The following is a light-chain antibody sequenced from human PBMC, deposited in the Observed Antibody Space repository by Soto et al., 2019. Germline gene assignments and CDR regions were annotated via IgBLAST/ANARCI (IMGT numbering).Light chain of an antibody. CDR3: QQYGSSPLT. Sequence: IGLSQSPGTLSLSPGERATLSCRASQSVSYTFLAWYQQKPGQAPRLLIHGAFTRATGIPDRFRGSGSGTDFTLTISTLEPEDFAVYYCQQYGSSPLTFGGGTKVDIK. CDR1: QSVSYTF. V-gene: IGKV3-20*01. CDR2: GAF. J-gene: IGKJ4*01.